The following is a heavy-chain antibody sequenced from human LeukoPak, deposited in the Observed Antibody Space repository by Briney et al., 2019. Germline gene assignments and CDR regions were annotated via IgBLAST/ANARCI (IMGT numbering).Heavy chain of an antibody. CDR1: GGTFSSYA. CDR2: ISAYSGNT. J-gene: IGHJ4*02. Sequence: EASVKVSCKASGGTFSSYAISWMRQVPGQGLEWMGWISAYSGNTNYAQKFQDRVTLTIDTSTSTAYMELRSLRSDDTALFYCARDRIASGMDYWGQGTLVTVSS. D-gene: IGHD6-13*01. CDR3: ARDRIASGMDY. V-gene: IGHV1-18*01.